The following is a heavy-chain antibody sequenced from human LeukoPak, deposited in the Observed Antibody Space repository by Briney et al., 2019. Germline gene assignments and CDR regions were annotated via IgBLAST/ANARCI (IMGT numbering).Heavy chain of an antibody. D-gene: IGHD3-16*01. CDR2: ISYDGSNK. Sequence: GGSPRLSCAASGFTFSSYGMHWVRQAPGKGLEWVAVISYDGSNKYYADSVKGRFTISRDNSKNTLYLQMNSLRAEDTAVYYCAKDRGGVKDIWGQGTMVTVSS. CDR3: AKDRGGVKDI. J-gene: IGHJ3*02. V-gene: IGHV3-30*18. CDR1: GFTFSSYG.